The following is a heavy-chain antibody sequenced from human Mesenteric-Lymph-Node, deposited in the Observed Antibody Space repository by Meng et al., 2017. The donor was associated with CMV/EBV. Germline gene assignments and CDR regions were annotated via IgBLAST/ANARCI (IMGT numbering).Heavy chain of an antibody. J-gene: IGHJ5*02. V-gene: IGHV4-59*01. CDR2: VYYNGDT. CDR3: SRSCVLGYCSTTSGGAFDP. CDR1: GDSFGTYY. Sequence: SETLSLTCSVSGDSFGTYYWNWIRQTPDKGLEWIGHVYYNGDTDCNPSLRSRITMSVDTSRNQFYLKVSSVTTADAGVYYCSRSCVLGYCSTTSGGAFDPWGQGALVTVSS. D-gene: IGHD3-16*01.